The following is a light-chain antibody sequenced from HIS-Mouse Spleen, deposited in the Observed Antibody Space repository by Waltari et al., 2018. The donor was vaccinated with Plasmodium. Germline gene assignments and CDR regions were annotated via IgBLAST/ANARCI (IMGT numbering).Light chain of an antibody. CDR3: QQYNNWSFT. CDR2: DAS. V-gene: IGKV3-15*01. Sequence: EIVMTQSPATLPVSPGERATLPCRASQSVSSNLAWYQQKPGQAPRLLIYDASTRATGIPARFSGSGSGTEFTLTISSLQSEDFAVYYCQQYNNWSFTFGPGTKVDIK. CDR1: QSVSSN. J-gene: IGKJ3*01.